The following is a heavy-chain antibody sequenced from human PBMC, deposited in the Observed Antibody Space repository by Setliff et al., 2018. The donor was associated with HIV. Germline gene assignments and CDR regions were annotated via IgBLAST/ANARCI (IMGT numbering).Heavy chain of an antibody. CDR2: INAGNGNT. J-gene: IGHJ4*02. Sequence: ASVKVSCKASGYSFSNYAMHWVRQAPGQSLEWMGWINAGNGNTKYSQKFQGRVTITRDTSASTAYMELSSLRSEDTAVYYCATSSVRSSGDYWGQGTLVTVSS. D-gene: IGHD2-2*01. V-gene: IGHV1-3*01. CDR1: GYSFSNYA. CDR3: ATSSVRSSGDY.